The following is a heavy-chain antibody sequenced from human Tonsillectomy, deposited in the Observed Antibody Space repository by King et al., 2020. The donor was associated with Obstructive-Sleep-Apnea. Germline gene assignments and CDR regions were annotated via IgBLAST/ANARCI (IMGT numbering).Heavy chain of an antibody. D-gene: IGHD6-19*01. CDR1: GVSIISYS. J-gene: IGHJ6*02. Sequence: VQLQESGPGLVKPSETLSLTCTVSGVSIISYSWTWIRQPPGKGLEWIGHVYYSGSTNYKPSLKSRVTISADTSKNQFSLKLSSVTAADTGVYYCARGTGWYGVDVWGQGTTVTVSS. V-gene: IGHV4-59*01. CDR3: ARGTGWYGVDV. CDR2: VYYSGST.